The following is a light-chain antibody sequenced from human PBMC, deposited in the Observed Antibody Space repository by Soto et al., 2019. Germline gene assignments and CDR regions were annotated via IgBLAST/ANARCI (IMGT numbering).Light chain of an antibody. CDR2: DAS. V-gene: IGKV3-11*01. J-gene: IGKJ1*01. CDR1: QSVSSY. CDR3: QQRSNWPPWT. Sequence: EIVLTQSPATLSLSPGERATLSCRASQSVSSYLAWYQQKPGQAPRLLIYDASNRATGIPAGFSGSGSGTDFTLTISSLEPEDFAVYYCQQRSNWPPWTFGQGTKVDIK.